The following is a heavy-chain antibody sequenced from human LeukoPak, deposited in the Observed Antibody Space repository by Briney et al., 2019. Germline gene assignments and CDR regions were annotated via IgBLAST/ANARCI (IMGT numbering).Heavy chain of an antibody. CDR3: ARRGYYYGSGSYSDY. CDR1: GYTFTSYG. CDR2: ISAYNGNT. D-gene: IGHD3-10*01. V-gene: IGHV1-18*01. J-gene: IGHJ4*02. Sequence: ASVKVSCKASGYTFTSYGISWVRQAPGQGLEWMGWISAYNGNTNYAQKLQGRVTMTTDTSTSTAYMELRSLRPDDTAVYYCARRGYYYGSGSYSDYWGQGTLVTVSS.